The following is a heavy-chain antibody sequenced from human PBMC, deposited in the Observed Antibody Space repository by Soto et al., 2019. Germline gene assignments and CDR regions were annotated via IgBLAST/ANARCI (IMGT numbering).Heavy chain of an antibody. CDR1: GYTFTSYG. D-gene: IGHD2-2*01. CDR3: ARXINTVVPAATWDNWFDP. Sequence: ASVKVSCKASGYTFTSYGISWVRQAPGQGLEWMGWISAYNGNTNYAQKLQGRVTMTTDTSTSTAYMELRSLRSDDTAVYYCARXINTVVPAATWDNWFDPWGQGTLVTVSS. J-gene: IGHJ5*02. V-gene: IGHV1-18*01. CDR2: ISAYNGNT.